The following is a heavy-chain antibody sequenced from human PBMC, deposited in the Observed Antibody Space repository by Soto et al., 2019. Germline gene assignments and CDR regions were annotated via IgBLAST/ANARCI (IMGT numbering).Heavy chain of an antibody. CDR2: INHSGST. Sequence: SETLSLTCTVYGGSFSDYYWSWIRQPPGKGLEWIGEINHSGSTNYNPSLKSRVTISVDTSKNQFSLKVRSVTAGDAAVYYCARAGIWISGVVTERGFDPWGQGTLVTVSS. J-gene: IGHJ5*02. CDR3: ARAGIWISGVVTERGFDP. V-gene: IGHV4-34*01. D-gene: IGHD3-3*01. CDR1: GGSFSDYY.